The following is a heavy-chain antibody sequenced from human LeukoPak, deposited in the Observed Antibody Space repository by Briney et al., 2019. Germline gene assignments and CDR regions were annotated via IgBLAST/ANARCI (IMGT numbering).Heavy chain of an antibody. CDR2: ISSNGGST. D-gene: IGHD1-26*01. J-gene: IGHJ6*02. CDR1: EFTFSSYA. CDR3: ARVGNYYYGMDV. Sequence: PGGSLRLSCAASEFTFSSYAMHWVRQAPQKGLEYVSAISSNGGSTYYANSVKGRFTISRDNSKNTLYLQMGSLRAEDMAVYYCARVGNYYYGMDVWGQGTTVTVSS. V-gene: IGHV3-64*01.